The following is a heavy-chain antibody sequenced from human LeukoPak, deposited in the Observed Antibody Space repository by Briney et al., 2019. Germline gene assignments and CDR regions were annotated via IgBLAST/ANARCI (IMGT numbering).Heavy chain of an antibody. CDR2: ISNSATTI. V-gene: IGHV3-11*04. J-gene: IGHJ4*02. Sequence: PGGSLRLSCAASGFTFSDYYMNWIRQAPGKGLEWVSYISNSATTIYYADSVKGRFTISRDNAKRSLYLQMNSLRAEDTAVYYCARDHSSSWNYFDYWGQGTLVTVSS. CDR1: GFTFSDYY. D-gene: IGHD6-13*01. CDR3: ARDHSSSWNYFDY.